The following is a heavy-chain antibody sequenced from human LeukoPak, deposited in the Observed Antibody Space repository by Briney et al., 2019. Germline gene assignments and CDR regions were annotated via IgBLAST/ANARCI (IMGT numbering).Heavy chain of an antibody. J-gene: IGHJ4*02. V-gene: IGHV1-24*01. CDR1: AYTLTELF. CDR2: FDPEDGAT. Sequence: ASVKVSCTVSAYTLTELFMHWVPQSPGKGLEGMGGFDPEDGATISAQKFQGRVTMTEDTSTDTAYMELSNLRSEDTAVYYCATPDPAHISCYNYWGQGTLLTVSS. CDR3: ATPDPAHISCYNY. D-gene: IGHD2-15*01.